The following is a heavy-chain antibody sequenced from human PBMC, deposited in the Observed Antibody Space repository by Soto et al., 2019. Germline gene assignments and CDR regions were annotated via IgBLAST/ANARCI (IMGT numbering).Heavy chain of an antibody. Sequence: EVQLVESGGNLVQPGGSLRLSCVGSGFTFSSNWMTWVRQAPGKGLEWVGNIRQDGSEKNYVDSVKGRFTITRDNAKNSLYLQMNSLRAEYTAVYYCAREIVVARGASYFDYWGPGTLVTVSS. J-gene: IGHJ4*02. CDR1: GFTFSSNW. CDR3: AREIVVARGASYFDY. CDR2: IRQDGSEK. V-gene: IGHV3-7*04. D-gene: IGHD2-2*01.